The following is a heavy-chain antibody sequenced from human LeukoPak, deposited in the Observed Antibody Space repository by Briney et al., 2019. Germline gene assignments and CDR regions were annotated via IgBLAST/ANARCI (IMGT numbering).Heavy chain of an antibody. V-gene: IGHV4-59*01. CDR2: VSYSGTT. D-gene: IGHD1-1*01. Sequence: SETLSLTCTVSGGSIGRYYWSWVQQSPGKGLEWIGYVSYSGTTDYNPSFQSRVIISLDTSRTQFSLRLSSVTAADTAVYYCARENDRYGRIDYWGQGIHVTVSS. CDR1: GGSIGRYY. J-gene: IGHJ4*02. CDR3: ARENDRYGRIDY.